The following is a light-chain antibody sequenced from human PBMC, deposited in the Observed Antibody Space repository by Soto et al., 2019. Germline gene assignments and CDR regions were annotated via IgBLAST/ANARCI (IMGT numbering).Light chain of an antibody. CDR3: QQNNNRPLT. CDR1: QSVSTN. CDR2: AAS. V-gene: IGKV1-39*01. Sequence: ILLTQSPSTLSASLGERATITCRASQSVSTNLAWYQQKPGKAPRLLIYAASTRETGVPSRSSGSGSGTDFTLTISSLQSEDFATYCCQQNNNRPLTFGPGTRLEIK. J-gene: IGKJ5*01.